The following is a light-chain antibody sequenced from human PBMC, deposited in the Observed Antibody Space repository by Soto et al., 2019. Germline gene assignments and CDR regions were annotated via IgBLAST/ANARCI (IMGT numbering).Light chain of an antibody. CDR2: GAS. CDR1: QSVSSSY. Sequence: EIALTQSPGTLSLSPGERATLSCRASQSVSSSYLAWYRQKPGQAPSLLIYGASSRATGIPDRVSGSGSGTDFTLTISRLEPEDFAVYYCQQYDSSPCTFGQGTKLEIK. J-gene: IGKJ2*02. CDR3: QQYDSSPCT. V-gene: IGKV3-20*01.